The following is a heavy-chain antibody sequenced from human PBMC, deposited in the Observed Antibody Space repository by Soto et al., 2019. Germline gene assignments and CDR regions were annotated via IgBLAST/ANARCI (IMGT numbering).Heavy chain of an antibody. CDR3: ASDPYYYASGF. CDR1: GFTFSDHY. CDR2: ISSDATLT. J-gene: IGHJ4*02. Sequence: GGSLRLSCAASGFTFSDHYMTWIRQAPGKGLEWVSKISSDATLTYYADSVKGRFTVSRDNAKNSLYLQMDSLRAEDTAVYYCASDPYYYASGFWGQGTLVTVSS. D-gene: IGHD3-10*01. V-gene: IGHV3-11*01.